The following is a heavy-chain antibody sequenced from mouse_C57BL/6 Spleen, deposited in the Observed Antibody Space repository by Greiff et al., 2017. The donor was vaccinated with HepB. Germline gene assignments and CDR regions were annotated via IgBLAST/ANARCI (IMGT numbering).Heavy chain of an antibody. J-gene: IGHJ2*01. Sequence: VQLQQSGAELVMPGASVKLSCKASGYTFTSYWMHWVKQRPGQGLEWIGEIDPSDSYTNYNQKFKGKSTLTVDKSSSTAYMQRSSLTSEDSAVYYCARGEYLYYFDYWGQGTTLTVSS. CDR3: ARGEYLYYFDY. D-gene: IGHD5-1*01. CDR1: GYTFTSYW. CDR2: IDPSDSYT. V-gene: IGHV1-69*01.